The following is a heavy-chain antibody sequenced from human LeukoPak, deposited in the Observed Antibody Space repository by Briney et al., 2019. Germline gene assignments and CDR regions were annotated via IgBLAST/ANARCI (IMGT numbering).Heavy chain of an antibody. CDR2: FYHSGST. V-gene: IGHV4-4*02. J-gene: IGHJ6*03. CDR1: GGSICISNW. Sequence: SETLSLTCAVSGGSICISNWWSWAGQPPGKGLGWIDEFYHSGSTNYNPSLRRRVTLSVDKSKNQFTLKLSSVTAGDRAVYYCARGGSGYDFNYYYYMDVWGKGTTVTVSS. CDR3: ARGGSGYDFNYYYYMDV. D-gene: IGHD5-12*01.